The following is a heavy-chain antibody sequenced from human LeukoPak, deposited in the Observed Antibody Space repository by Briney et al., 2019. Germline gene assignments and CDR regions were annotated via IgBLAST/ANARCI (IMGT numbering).Heavy chain of an antibody. CDR3: ARHQSPAPWFGEFDP. CDR1: GGSISSNY. J-gene: IGHJ5*02. Sequence: SETLSLTCTVSGGSISSNYWSWIRQPPGKGLEWIGYIYYSGSTNYNPSLKSRVTISVDTSKNQFSLKLSSVTAADTAVYYCARHQSPAPWFGEFDPWGQGTLVTVSS. V-gene: IGHV4-59*08. CDR2: IYYSGST. D-gene: IGHD3-10*01.